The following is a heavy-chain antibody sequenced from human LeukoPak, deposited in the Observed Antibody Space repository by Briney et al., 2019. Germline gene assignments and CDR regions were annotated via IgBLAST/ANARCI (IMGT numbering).Heavy chain of an antibody. J-gene: IGHJ4*02. CDR2: IYYSGST. Sequence: PSETLSLTCTVSGGSISSYYWSWIRQPPGKGLEWIGYIYYSGSTNYNPSLKSRVTISVDMSKNQFSLRLSSVTAADTAVYYCARVAAAGDFDYWGQGTLVTVSS. CDR1: GGSISSYY. CDR3: ARVAAAGDFDY. V-gene: IGHV4-59*01. D-gene: IGHD6-13*01.